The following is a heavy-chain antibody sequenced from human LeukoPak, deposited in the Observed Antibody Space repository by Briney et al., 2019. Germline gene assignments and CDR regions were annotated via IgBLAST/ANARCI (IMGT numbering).Heavy chain of an antibody. J-gene: IGHJ4*02. CDR2: IYTSGST. CDR3: AREDYYDSSGSVAD. CDR1: GGSISSYY. D-gene: IGHD3-22*01. Sequence: PSETLSLTCTVSGGSISSYYWSWIRQPAGKGLEWIGRIYTSGSTNYNPSLKSRVTMSVDTSKNQFSLKLSSVTAADTAVYYCAREDYYDSSGSVADWGQGTLVTVSS. V-gene: IGHV4-4*07.